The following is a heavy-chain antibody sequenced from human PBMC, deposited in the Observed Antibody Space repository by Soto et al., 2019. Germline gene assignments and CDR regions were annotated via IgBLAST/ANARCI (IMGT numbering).Heavy chain of an antibody. V-gene: IGHV1-18*01. D-gene: IGHD3-22*01. CDR3: AIAGTMMLGPGMDV. CDR1: GYTFTSYG. CDR2: ISAYNGNT. Sequence: ASVKVSCKASGYTFTSYGISWVRQAPGQGLEWMGWISAYNGNTNYAQKLQGRVTMTTDTSTSTAYTELRSLRSDDTAVYYCAIAGTMMLGPGMDVWGQGTTVTVSS. J-gene: IGHJ6*02.